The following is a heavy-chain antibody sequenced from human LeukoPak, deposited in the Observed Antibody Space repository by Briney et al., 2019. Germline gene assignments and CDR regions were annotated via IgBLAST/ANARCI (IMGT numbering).Heavy chain of an antibody. CDR3: AKGVSGYGSGRPFDY. Sequence: GGSLRLSCAASGFIFSHYGMHWVRKAPGKGLEWVSLISDSGTSTYYPDSVKGRFTISRDNSKNTVYLQMNSLRAEDTAVYYCAKGVSGYGSGRPFDYWGQGTLVTVSS. J-gene: IGHJ4*02. D-gene: IGHD3-10*01. CDR1: GFIFSHYG. V-gene: IGHV3-NL1*01. CDR2: ISDSGTST.